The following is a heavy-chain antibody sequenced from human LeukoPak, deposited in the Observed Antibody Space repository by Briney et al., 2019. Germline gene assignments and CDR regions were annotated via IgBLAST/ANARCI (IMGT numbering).Heavy chain of an antibody. V-gene: IGHV3-7*01. D-gene: IGHD2-2*01. CDR1: GFTFSSYW. J-gene: IGHJ4*02. Sequence: GGSLRLSCAASGFTFSSYWMSWVRQAPGKGLEWVANIKQDGSEKYYVGSVKGRFTISRDNAKNSLYLQMNSLRAEDTAVYYCASIGYCSSTSCSFGFDYWGQGTLVTVSS. CDR3: ASIGYCSSTSCSFGFDY. CDR2: IKQDGSEK.